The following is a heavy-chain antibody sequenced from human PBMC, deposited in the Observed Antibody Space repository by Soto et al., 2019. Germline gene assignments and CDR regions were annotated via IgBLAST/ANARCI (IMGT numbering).Heavy chain of an antibody. CDR1: GFTFITAW. CDR2: IKSKNDGGTT. CDR3: AFVFPCHGRRYELAY. J-gene: IGHJ4*01. Sequence: GGSLRLSCAASGFTFITAWMNWVRQAPGKGLEWVGRIKSKNDGGTTDYAAPVKGRFTISRDDSKNTVYLQMNSLRTEDTALYYCAFVFPCHGRRYELAYCGQGSSVPVSS. V-gene: IGHV3-15*07. D-gene: IGHD3-16*02.